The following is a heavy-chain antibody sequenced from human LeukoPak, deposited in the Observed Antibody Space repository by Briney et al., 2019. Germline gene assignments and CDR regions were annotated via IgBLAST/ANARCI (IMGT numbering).Heavy chain of an antibody. J-gene: IGHJ4*02. Sequence: SETLSLTCAVYGGPFSGYYWSWIRQPPGKGLEWIGEINHSGSTNFNPSLKSRVTISVDTSKNQFSLKLSSVTAADTAVYYCARLGVRVVPAAVFDYWGQGTLVTVSS. CDR1: GGPFSGYY. CDR2: INHSGST. D-gene: IGHD2-2*01. V-gene: IGHV4-34*01. CDR3: ARLGVRVVPAAVFDY.